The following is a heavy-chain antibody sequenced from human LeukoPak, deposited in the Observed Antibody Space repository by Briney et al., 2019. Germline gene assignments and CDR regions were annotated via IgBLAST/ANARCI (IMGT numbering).Heavy chain of an antibody. J-gene: IGHJ4*02. CDR2: IYYSGST. D-gene: IGHD4-17*01. V-gene: IGHV4-59*01. Sequence: SETQSLTCTVSGGSISSYYWSWIRQPPGKGLEWIGYIYYSGSTNYNPSLKSRVTISVDTSKNQFSLKLSSVTAADTAVYYCARLVSTVTTVFDYWGQGTLVTVSS. CDR1: GGSISSYY. CDR3: ARLVSTVTTVFDY.